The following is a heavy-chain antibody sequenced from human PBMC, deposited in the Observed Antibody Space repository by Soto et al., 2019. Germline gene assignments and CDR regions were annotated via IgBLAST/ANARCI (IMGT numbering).Heavy chain of an antibody. Sequence: ASVKVSCKASGYTFTNYGISWVRQAPGQGLEWMGWISAYNGNTNYAQKLQGRVTMTTDTSTSTAYMELRSLRSDDTAVYSCAGVLRYNWTPTAFDIWGQGTMVPVSS. J-gene: IGHJ3*02. CDR2: ISAYNGNT. V-gene: IGHV1-18*01. D-gene: IGHD1-20*01. CDR3: AGVLRYNWTPTAFDI. CDR1: GYTFTNYG.